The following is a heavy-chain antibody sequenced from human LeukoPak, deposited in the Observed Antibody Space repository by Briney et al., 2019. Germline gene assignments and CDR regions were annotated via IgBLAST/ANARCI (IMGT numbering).Heavy chain of an antibody. CDR1: GFTFSSYT. Sequence: GGSLRLSCAASGFTFSSYTMNWVRQAPGKGLKWVSGISWNSGSIGYADSVKGRFTISRDNAKNSLYLQMNSLRAEGMALYYCAKDKKQYYYYYYMDVWGKGTTVTVSS. CDR2: ISWNSGSI. J-gene: IGHJ6*03. V-gene: IGHV3-9*03. CDR3: AKDKKQYYYYYYMDV.